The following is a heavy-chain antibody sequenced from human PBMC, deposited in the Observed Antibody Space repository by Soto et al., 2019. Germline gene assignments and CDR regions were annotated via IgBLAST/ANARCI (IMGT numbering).Heavy chain of an antibody. D-gene: IGHD3-16*02. CDR1: GGSFSGYY. J-gene: IGHJ6*02. CDR2: INHSGST. CDR3: ARGRNYVWGSYRLYYYYGMDV. Sequence: SETLSLTCAVYGGSFSGYYWSWIRQPPGKGLEWIGEINHSGSTNYNPSLKSRVTISVDTSKNQFSLKLSSVAAADTAVYYCARGRNYVWGSYRLYYYYGMDVWGQGTTVTVSS. V-gene: IGHV4-34*01.